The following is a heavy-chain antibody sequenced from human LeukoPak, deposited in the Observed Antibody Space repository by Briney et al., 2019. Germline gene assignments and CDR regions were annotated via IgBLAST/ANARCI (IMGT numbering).Heavy chain of an antibody. V-gene: IGHV3-49*04. CDR3: TSEYSSSPGDAFDI. CDR2: IRSKAYGGTT. J-gene: IGHJ3*02. Sequence: GGSLRLSCTASGFTFGDYAMSWVRQAPGKGLEWVGFIRSKAYGGTTEYAASVKGRFTISRDDSKGIAYLQMNSLKAEDTAVYYCTSEYSSSPGDAFDIWGQGTMVTVSS. CDR1: GFTFGDYA. D-gene: IGHD6-6*01.